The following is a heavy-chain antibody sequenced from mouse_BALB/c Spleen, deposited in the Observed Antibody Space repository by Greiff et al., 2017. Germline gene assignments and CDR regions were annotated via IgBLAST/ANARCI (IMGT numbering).Heavy chain of an antibody. J-gene: IGHJ4*01. CDR1: GYTFTSYW. CDR2: IDPSDSYT. Sequence: QVQLQQPGAELVKPGASVKMSCKASGYTFTSYWMHWVKQRPGQGLEWIGVIDPSDSYTSYNQKFKGKATLTADKSSNTAYMQLSSLTSEDSAVYFCAREGDYWGQGTSVTVSS. V-gene: IGHV1-69*02. CDR3: AREGDY.